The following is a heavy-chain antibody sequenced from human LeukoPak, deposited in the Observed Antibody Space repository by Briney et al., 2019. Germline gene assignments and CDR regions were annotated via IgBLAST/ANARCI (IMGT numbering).Heavy chain of an antibody. CDR1: GYTLTELS. V-gene: IGHV1-24*01. CDR3: ATEEGSSTHRSAFAFDP. CDR2: FDPEDGET. J-gene: IGHJ5*02. D-gene: IGHD6-13*01. Sequence: GASVKVSCKVSGYTLTELSMHWVRQAPGKGLEWMGGFDPEDGETIYAQKFQGRVTMTEDTPTDTAYMELSSLRSEDTAVYYCATEEGSSTHRSAFAFDPWGQGTLVTVSS.